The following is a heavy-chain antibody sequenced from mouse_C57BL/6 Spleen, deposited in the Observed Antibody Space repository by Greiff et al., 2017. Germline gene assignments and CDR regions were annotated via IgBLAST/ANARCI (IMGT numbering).Heavy chain of an antibody. CDR3: ARFYYGSSYDYYAMDY. J-gene: IGHJ4*01. D-gene: IGHD1-1*01. CDR2: SVPGSGST. CDR1: GYTLTGYW. Sequence: QVQLKQSGAERMKPGASVKLSCQATGYTLTGYWIEWVKQRPGHGLEWIGESVPGSGSTNDNEKFKGKATFTADTASNTAYMHISSLTTEDSAIYYCARFYYGSSYDYYAMDYWGQGTSVTVSS. V-gene: IGHV1-9*01.